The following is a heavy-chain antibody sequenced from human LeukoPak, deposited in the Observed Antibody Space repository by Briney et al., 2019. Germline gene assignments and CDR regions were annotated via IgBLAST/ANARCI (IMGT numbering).Heavy chain of an antibody. Sequence: PGGSLRLSCAASGFTFSSYAMTWVRQAPGKGLEWVSHISGSGGSTYYADSVKGRFTISRDNSENTVYLQMNSLRAEDTAVYYCARWTTNFDYWGQGTLVTVSS. D-gene: IGHD4-17*01. V-gene: IGHV3-23*01. CDR2: ISGSGGST. CDR1: GFTFSSYA. J-gene: IGHJ4*02. CDR3: ARWTTNFDY.